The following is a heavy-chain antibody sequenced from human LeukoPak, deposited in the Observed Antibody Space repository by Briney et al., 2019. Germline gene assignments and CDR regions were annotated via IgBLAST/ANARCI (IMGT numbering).Heavy chain of an antibody. Sequence: GGSLRLSCAVSGFIFSDYGCHWVRQAPGKGLEWVAVTRFAGSIKQYADSVKGRFTISRDDSKNTLYLQMNSLKSEDTAVYYCARWGGARQYYFDYWGRGTLVTVSS. V-gene: IGHV3-33*01. CDR2: TRFAGSIK. CDR1: GFIFSDYG. CDR3: ARWGGARQYYFDY. D-gene: IGHD3-16*01. J-gene: IGHJ4*02.